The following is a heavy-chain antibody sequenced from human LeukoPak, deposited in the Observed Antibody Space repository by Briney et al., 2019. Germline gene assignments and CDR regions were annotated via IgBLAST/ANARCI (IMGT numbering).Heavy chain of an antibody. D-gene: IGHD3-9*01. V-gene: IGHV4-34*01. CDR2: INHSGST. CDR1: GGSFSGYY. Sequence: AETLSLTCAVNGGSFSGYYWSWIRQPPGKGLEWIGEINHSGSTNYYPSLKSRVTISVDTSKNQFSLKLSSVTAADTAVYYCARGYLRYFDWFPVWDYWGQGTLVTVSS. CDR3: ARGYLRYFDWFPVWDY. J-gene: IGHJ4*02.